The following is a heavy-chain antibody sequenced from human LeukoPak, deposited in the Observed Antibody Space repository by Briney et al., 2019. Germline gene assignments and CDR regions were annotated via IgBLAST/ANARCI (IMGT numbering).Heavy chain of an antibody. J-gene: IGHJ4*02. CDR2: ISAYNGDT. CDR1: GYTFTRYS. Sequence: ASVKVSCKASGYTFTRYSISWVRQAPGQGLEWMGWISAYNGDTRYEQKLQGRVTLTTDASTYTAYMELRSLRAEDTAVYYCAKFAAGRISIFAPFDYWGQGTLVTVSS. D-gene: IGHD3-3*01. V-gene: IGHV1-18*01. CDR3: AKFAAGRISIFAPFDY.